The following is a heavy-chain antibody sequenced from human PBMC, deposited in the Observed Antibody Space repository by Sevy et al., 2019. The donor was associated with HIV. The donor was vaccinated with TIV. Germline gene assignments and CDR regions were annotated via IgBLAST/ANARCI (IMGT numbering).Heavy chain of an antibody. CDR3: ARVRWAYCGGDCHLP. V-gene: IGHV3-48*01. J-gene: IGHJ5*02. CDR2: ISSSSSTI. Sequence: GGSLRLSCAASGFTFSSYSMNWVRQAPGKGLEWVSYISSSSSTIYYADSVKGGFTIARDNAKNSLYLQMNSLRAEDTAVYYCARVRWAYCGGDCHLPWGQGTLVTVSS. CDR1: GFTFSSYS. D-gene: IGHD2-21*02.